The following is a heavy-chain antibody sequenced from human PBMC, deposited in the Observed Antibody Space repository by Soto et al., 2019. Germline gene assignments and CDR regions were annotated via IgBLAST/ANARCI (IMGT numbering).Heavy chain of an antibody. J-gene: IGHJ4*02. CDR2: ISAYNGNT. V-gene: IGHV1-18*01. Sequence: ASVKVSCKASGYTFTSYGISWVRQAPGQGLEWMGWISAYNGNTNYAQKLQGRVTMTTDTSTSTAYMELRSLRSDDTAVYYCARIYYDFWSGYGSLNPGSYYFYSCGQETLVTVSS. CDR1: GYTFTSYG. D-gene: IGHD3-3*01. CDR3: ARIYYDFWSGYGSLNPGSYYFYS.